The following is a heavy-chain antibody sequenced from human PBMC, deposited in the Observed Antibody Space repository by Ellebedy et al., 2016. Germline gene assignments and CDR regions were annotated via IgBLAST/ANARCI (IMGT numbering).Heavy chain of an antibody. CDR3: AKDRVVVVAATGWFDP. V-gene: IGHV3-33*06. Sequence: GESLKISCAASGFTFSSYGMHWVRQAPGKGLEWVAVIWYDGSNKYYADSVKGRFTISRDNSKNTLYLQMNSLRAEDTAVYYCAKDRVVVVAATGWFDPWGQGTLVTVSS. CDR2: IWYDGSNK. CDR1: GFTFSSYG. D-gene: IGHD2-15*01. J-gene: IGHJ5*02.